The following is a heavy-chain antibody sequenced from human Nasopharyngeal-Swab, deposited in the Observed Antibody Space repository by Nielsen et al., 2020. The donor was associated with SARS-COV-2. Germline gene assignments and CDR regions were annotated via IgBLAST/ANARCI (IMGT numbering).Heavy chain of an antibody. Sequence: SQTLSLTCAISGDSDSSNSAASNWLRQSPSRGLEWLGRTYYRSKWYNDYAVSVKSRITINPDTSKNQFSLQLNSVTPEDTAVYYCARDLLWFGELSLEFGNGMDVWGKGTTVTVSS. D-gene: IGHD3-10*01. V-gene: IGHV6-1*01. J-gene: IGHJ6*04. CDR3: ARDLLWFGELSLEFGNGMDV. CDR1: GDSDSSNSAA. CDR2: TYYRSKWYN.